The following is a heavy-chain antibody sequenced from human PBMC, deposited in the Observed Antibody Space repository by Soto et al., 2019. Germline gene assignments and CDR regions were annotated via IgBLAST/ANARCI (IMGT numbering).Heavy chain of an antibody. CDR3: ARGGALRYYFDY. CDR2: ISNSGS. D-gene: IGHD1-26*01. CDR1: GGYVSSTAYY. Sequence: PSETLSLTCTVSGGYVSSTAYYWTWIRQSPGKTLVWIGYISNSGSNYNPSLKSRVTISTDTSKNQFSLKLTSVTVADTAVYFCARGGALRYYFDYWGQGSPVTFSS. J-gene: IGHJ4*02. V-gene: IGHV4-61*08.